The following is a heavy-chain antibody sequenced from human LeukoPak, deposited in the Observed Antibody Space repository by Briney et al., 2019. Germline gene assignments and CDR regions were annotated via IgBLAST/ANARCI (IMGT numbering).Heavy chain of an antibody. J-gene: IGHJ3*02. D-gene: IGHD6-13*01. Sequence: GGSLRLSCAASGSTFSRHTMNWVRQAPGKGLEWVAFIRYDGSNKYYADSVKGRFTISRDNSKNTLYLQMDSLRAEDTAVYYCAKGGIAAAGSRADAFDIWGQGTMVTVSS. V-gene: IGHV3-30*02. CDR3: AKGGIAAAGSRADAFDI. CDR2: IRYDGSNK. CDR1: GSTFSRHT.